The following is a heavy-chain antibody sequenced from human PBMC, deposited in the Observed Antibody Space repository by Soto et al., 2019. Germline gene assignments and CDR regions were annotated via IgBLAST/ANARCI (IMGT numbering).Heavy chain of an antibody. CDR1: GFTFTSSA. D-gene: IGHD3-22*01. CDR3: ARDLRGYYDSSGPLDY. V-gene: IGHV1-58*01. CDR2: IVVGSGNT. J-gene: IGHJ4*02. Sequence: GASVKVSCKASGFTFTSSAVQWVRQARGQRLEWIGWIVVGSGNTNYAQKFQERVTITRDMSTSTAYMELSSLRSDDTAVYYCARDLRGYYDSSGPLDYWGQGTLVTVSS.